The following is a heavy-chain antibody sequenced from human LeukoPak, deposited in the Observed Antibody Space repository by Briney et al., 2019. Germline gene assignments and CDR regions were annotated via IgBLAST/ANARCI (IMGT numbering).Heavy chain of an antibody. Sequence: ASVKVSCKASGYTFTSYDINWVRQATGQGLEWMGWMNPNSGNTGYAQKLQGRVTMTTDTSTSTAYMELRSLRSDDTAVYYCAREGSYGYFDYWGQGTLVTVSS. J-gene: IGHJ4*02. CDR1: GYTFTSYD. CDR3: AREGSYGYFDY. CDR2: MNPNSGNT. V-gene: IGHV1-8*01. D-gene: IGHD5-18*01.